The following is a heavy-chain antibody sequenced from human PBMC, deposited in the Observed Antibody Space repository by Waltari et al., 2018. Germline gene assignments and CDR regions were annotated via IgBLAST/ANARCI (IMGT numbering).Heavy chain of an antibody. CDR3: ARSLHEQLASNWFDP. V-gene: IGHV1-18*01. CDR2: ISASNGNT. Sequence: QVQLVQSGAEVKKPGASVKVSCKASGYTFTSYGISWVRQAPGQGLEWMGWISASNGNTNYAQKLKGRVTMTTTTSTSTSYMELRSLRSGDTAVYYCARSLHEQLASNWFDPWGQGTLVTVSS. J-gene: IGHJ5*02. CDR1: GYTFTSYG. D-gene: IGHD6-6*01.